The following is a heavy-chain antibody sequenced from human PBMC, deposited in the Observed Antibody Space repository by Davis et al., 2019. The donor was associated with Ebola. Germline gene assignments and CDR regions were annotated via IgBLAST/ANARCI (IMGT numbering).Heavy chain of an antibody. Sequence: PGGSLRLSCAASGFTFSSYDMHWVRQAPGKGLEWVSGIGTAGDTYYPGSVKGRFTISRETAKNSLYLQMNCLRAGDTAVYYCARDLRGYSYGYAYYYYGMDVWGQGTTATVSS. J-gene: IGHJ6*02. D-gene: IGHD5-18*01. CDR1: GFTFSSYD. CDR2: IGTAGDT. CDR3: ARDLRGYSYGYAYYYYGMDV. V-gene: IGHV3-13*01.